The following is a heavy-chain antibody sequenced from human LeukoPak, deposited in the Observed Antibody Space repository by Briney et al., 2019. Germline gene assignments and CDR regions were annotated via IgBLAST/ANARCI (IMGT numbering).Heavy chain of an antibody. V-gene: IGHV1-69*13. CDR1: GGTFSSYA. CDR2: IIPIFGTA. CDR3: ARDRSLGYCSGGSCYFDY. D-gene: IGHD2-15*01. J-gene: IGHJ4*02. Sequence: ASVKVSCKASGGTFSSYAISWVRQAPGQGLEWMGGIIPIFGTANYAQKFQGRVTITADESTSTAYMELSSLRSEDTAVYYCARDRSLGYCSGGSCYFDYWGQGTLVTVSS.